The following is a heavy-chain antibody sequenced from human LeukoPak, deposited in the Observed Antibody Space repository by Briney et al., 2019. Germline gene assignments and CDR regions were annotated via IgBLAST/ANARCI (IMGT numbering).Heavy chain of an antibody. CDR1: GFTLGAYS. V-gene: IGHV3-49*03. CDR3: SREVRYFDWFQADY. CDR2: IRKKAHGGKA. J-gene: IGHJ4*02. D-gene: IGHD3-9*01. Sequence: GGSRTLAWSAAGFTLGAYSMSWFRQAPGGVLEWVGFIRKKAHGGKAEYDASVKGTVTISRDHSESIEYLQMDSVQTEDTAVYYCSREVRYFDWFQADYWGQGTLVTVSS.